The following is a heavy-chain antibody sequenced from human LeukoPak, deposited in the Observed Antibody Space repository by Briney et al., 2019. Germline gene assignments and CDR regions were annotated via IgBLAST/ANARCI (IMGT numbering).Heavy chain of an antibody. CDR2: IIPILGIA. D-gene: IGHD6-13*01. V-gene: IGHV1-69*10. Sequence: SVKVSCKASGYTFTSYGISWVRQAPGQGLEWMGWIIPILGIANYAQKFQGRVTITADKSTSTAYMELSSLRSEDTAVYYCARDPFYLGYSSSWFDYWGQGTLVTVSS. CDR3: ARDPFYLGYSSSWFDY. CDR1: GYTFTSYG. J-gene: IGHJ4*02.